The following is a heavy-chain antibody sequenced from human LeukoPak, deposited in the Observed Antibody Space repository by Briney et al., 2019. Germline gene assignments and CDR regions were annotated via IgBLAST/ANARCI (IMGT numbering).Heavy chain of an antibody. CDR3: ARGDVVTAILLL. V-gene: IGHV4-31*03. J-gene: IGHJ4*02. CDR2: IYYSGST. Sequence: SQTLSLTCTVSGGSISSGGYYWSWIRQHPGKGLEWIGCIYYSGSTYYNPSLKSRVTISVDTSKNQFSLKLSSVTAADTAVYYCARGDVVTAILLLWGQGTLVTVSS. CDR1: GGSISSGGYY. D-gene: IGHD2-21*02.